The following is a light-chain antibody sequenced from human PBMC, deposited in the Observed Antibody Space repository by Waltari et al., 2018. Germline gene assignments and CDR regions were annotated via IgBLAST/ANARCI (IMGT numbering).Light chain of an antibody. CDR3: QQHDRPPHT. CDR1: QDISNF. Sequence: DIQMTQSPSSLSASVGDRVTITCQASQDISNFLNWYQQKPGKAPKLLIYDASILQTGVPSRFRGRGSGSDFTLTISSLEPEDFATYYCQQHDRPPHTFGGGTRVEIK. CDR2: DAS. V-gene: IGKV1-33*01. J-gene: IGKJ4*01.